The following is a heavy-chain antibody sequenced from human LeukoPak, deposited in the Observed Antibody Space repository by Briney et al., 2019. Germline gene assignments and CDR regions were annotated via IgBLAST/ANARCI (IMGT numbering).Heavy chain of an antibody. J-gene: IGHJ6*02. V-gene: IGHV3-23*01. CDR3: AREYSSSWHYYYYYYGMDV. D-gene: IGHD6-13*01. CDR1: GFTFSAYA. Sequence: GGSLRLSCAASGFTFSAYAMSWVRQAPGKGLEWVSGISDSGDSTYYADSVKGRFTISRDNSKNMVHLQMNSLRAEDTGVYYCAREYSSSWHYYYYYYGMDVWGQGTTVTVSS. CDR2: ISDSGDST.